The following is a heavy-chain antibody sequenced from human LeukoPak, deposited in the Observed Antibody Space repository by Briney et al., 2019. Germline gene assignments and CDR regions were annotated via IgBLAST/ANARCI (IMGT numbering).Heavy chain of an antibody. V-gene: IGHV4-59*01. CDR1: GGSISSYY. Sequence: SETLSLTCSVSGGSISSYYGSWIRQPPGMGLEWIGYIFYSGTTNYNPSLKSRVTISVDTSKNQFSLRLTSVTAADTAVYYCARHFAYSSSSYFDYWGQGSLVTVSS. D-gene: IGHD6-6*01. CDR3: ARHFAYSSSSYFDY. CDR2: IFYSGTT. J-gene: IGHJ4*02.